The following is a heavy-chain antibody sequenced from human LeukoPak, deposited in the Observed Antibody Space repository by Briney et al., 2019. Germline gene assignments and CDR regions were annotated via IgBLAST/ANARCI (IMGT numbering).Heavy chain of an antibody. V-gene: IGHV4-59*01. Sequence: SETLSLTCTVSGGSISSYYWSWIRQPPGKGLEWIGYIYYSGSTNYNPSLKSRVTISVDTSKNQFSLKLSSVTAADTAVYYCASGGTVPRFDYWGQGTLVTVSS. D-gene: IGHD4-17*01. CDR1: GGSISSYY. CDR2: IYYSGST. CDR3: ASGGTVPRFDY. J-gene: IGHJ4*02.